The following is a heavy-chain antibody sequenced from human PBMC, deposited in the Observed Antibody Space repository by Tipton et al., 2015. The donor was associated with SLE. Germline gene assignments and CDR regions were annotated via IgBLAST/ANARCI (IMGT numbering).Heavy chain of an antibody. CDR1: GGSISSSSYY. D-gene: IGHD1-26*01. J-gene: IGHJ6*04. CDR3: AKRSGTLAVDV. Sequence: SLRLSCTVPGGSISSSSYYWGWIRQPPGKGLEWVSVIYSGGSTYYADSVKGRFTISRDNSKNTLYLQMNSLRAEDTAVYYCAKRSGTLAVDVWGKGTTATVSS. CDR2: IYSGGST. V-gene: IGHV3-53*01.